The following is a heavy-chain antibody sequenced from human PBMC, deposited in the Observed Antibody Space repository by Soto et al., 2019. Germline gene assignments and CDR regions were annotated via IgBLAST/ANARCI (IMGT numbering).Heavy chain of an antibody. V-gene: IGHV4-34*01. J-gene: IGHJ4*01. CDR2: INYTGTT. D-gene: IGHD6-19*01. CDR3: AREGGSGWYYYDY. Sequence: SETLSLTCAVNGGSFSGYSWTWIRQAPGKGLDWIGEINYTGTTNYSPSLKSRVTLPVDTSKSQFSLELRSVSAADTAVYYCAREGGSGWYYYDYWGHGTLVTVSS. CDR1: GGSFSGYS.